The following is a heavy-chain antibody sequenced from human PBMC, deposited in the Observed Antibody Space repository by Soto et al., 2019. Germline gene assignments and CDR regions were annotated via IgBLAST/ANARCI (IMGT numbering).Heavy chain of an antibody. Sequence: SETLSLTCTVSGGSISSSSYYWGWIRQPPGKGLEWIGSIYYSGSTYYNPSLKSRVTISVDTSKNQFSLKLSSVTAADTAVYYCARGGPFGELLDWFDPWGQGTLVTVSS. CDR3: ARGGPFGELLDWFDP. D-gene: IGHD3-10*01. V-gene: IGHV4-39*01. J-gene: IGHJ5*02. CDR1: GGSISSSSYY. CDR2: IYYSGST.